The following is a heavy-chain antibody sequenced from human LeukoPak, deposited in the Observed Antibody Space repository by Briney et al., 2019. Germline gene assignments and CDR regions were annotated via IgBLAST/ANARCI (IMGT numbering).Heavy chain of an antibody. Sequence: PGGSLRLSCAASGFTFSSYGMHWVRQAPGKGLEWVAFIRCDGSNKYYADSVKGRFTISRDNSKNTLYLQMNSLRGEETAVYYCARRPHGSGSYYDYWGQGTLVTVSS. CDR1: GFTFSSYG. V-gene: IGHV3-30*02. CDR2: IRCDGSNK. D-gene: IGHD3-10*01. J-gene: IGHJ4*02. CDR3: ARRPHGSGSYYDY.